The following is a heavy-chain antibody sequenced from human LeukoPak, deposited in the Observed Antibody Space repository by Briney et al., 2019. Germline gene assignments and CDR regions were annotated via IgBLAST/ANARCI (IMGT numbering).Heavy chain of an antibody. CDR2: IGGTGDDT. CDR3: AKDGVSYNRRWDWFDP. V-gene: IGHV3-23*01. D-gene: IGHD3-10*01. CDR1: GFTFYSYA. Sequence: GGSLRLSCAASGFTFYSYAMNWVRQAPGKGLEWVSSIGGTGDDTFYADSVKGRFTISRDNSKNTLYLQLNSLRDEDTAVYYCAKDGVSYNRRWDWFDPWGQGTLLTVSS. J-gene: IGHJ5*02.